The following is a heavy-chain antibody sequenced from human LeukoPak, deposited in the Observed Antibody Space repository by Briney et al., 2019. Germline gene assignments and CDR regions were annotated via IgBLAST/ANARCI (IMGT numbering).Heavy chain of an antibody. CDR3: AKEPDSSGYFAP. D-gene: IGHD3-22*01. CDR1: GFIFSSYA. V-gene: IGHV3-23*01. J-gene: IGHJ5*02. Sequence: GGSLRLSCAASGFIFSSYAMSWVRQAPGKGLEWVSVISGSGGSTYYADSVKGRFTISRDNSKNTLYLQMNSLRAEDTAVYYCAKEPDSSGYFAPWGQGTLVTVSS. CDR2: ISGSGGST.